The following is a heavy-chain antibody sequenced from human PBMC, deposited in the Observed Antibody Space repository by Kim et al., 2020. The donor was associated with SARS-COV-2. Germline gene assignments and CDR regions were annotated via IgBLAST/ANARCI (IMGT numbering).Heavy chain of an antibody. D-gene: IGHD2-15*01. V-gene: IGHV3-64D*09. CDR3: LKGGSVVGSKCDY. CDR1: GFTFSNSY. CDR2: IKVDGSST. Sequence: GGSLRLSCSASGFTFSNSYMNWVRQAPGKGLEWVSLIKVDGSSTKNADSVKDRFTTSRDNSKNTLYLQMSSPKPEATAVYYCLKGGSVVGSKCDYCG. J-gene: IGHJ4*01.